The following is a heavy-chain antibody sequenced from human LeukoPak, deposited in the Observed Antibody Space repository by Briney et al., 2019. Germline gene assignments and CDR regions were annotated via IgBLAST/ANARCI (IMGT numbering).Heavy chain of an antibody. V-gene: IGHV4-39*07. CDR1: GGSISGSSYY. CDR2: IYYSGST. D-gene: IGHD2-2*01. J-gene: IGHJ5*02. Sequence: SQTLSLTCTVSGGSISGSSYYWAWIRQPPGKGLEWIGSIYYSGSTYYNPSLKSRVTISVDTSKNQFSLKLSSVTAADTAVYYCARDRCSSTSCWFDPWGQGTLVTVSS. CDR3: ARDRCSSTSCWFDP.